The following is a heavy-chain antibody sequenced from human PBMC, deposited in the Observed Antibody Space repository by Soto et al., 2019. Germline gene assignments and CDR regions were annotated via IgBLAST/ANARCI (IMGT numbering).Heavy chain of an antibody. CDR2: ISGSGSTI. CDR1: GFTFSRYE. Sequence: GGSLRLSCAASGFTFSRYEMNWVRQAPGKGLEWVSYISGSGSTIYYADSVKGRFTISRDNAKNSLYLQMNSLRAEDTAVYYCARGGCSGGSCYSNYFDYWGQGTLVTSPQ. CDR3: ARGGCSGGSCYSNYFDY. V-gene: IGHV3-48*03. J-gene: IGHJ4*02. D-gene: IGHD2-15*01.